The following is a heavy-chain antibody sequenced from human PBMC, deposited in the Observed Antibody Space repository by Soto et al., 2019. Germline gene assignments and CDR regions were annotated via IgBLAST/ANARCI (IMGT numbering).Heavy chain of an antibody. V-gene: IGHV3-23*01. CDR1: GFTFTNYG. CDR2: LSASGGST. D-gene: IGHD3-22*01. J-gene: IGHJ4*02. Sequence: EVQLLESGGGLVQPGGSLRLSCAASGFTFTNYGMGWVRQAPGKGLQWVSTLSASGGSTYYADSVRGRFTISRDNSKNTVYLQINSLRAEDTAVYYCAKARDDSIDYYRIGYYFDYWGQGTLVTVSS. CDR3: AKARDDSIDYYRIGYYFDY.